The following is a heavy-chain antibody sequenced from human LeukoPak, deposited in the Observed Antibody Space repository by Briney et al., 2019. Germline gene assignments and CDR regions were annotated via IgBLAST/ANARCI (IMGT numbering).Heavy chain of an antibody. CDR3: AKAVRGVTSFDY. CDR1: GFTFSSYS. CDR2: ISSSSSYI. V-gene: IGHV3-21*04. Sequence: GGSLRLSCAASGFTFSSYSMNWVRQAPGKGLEWVSSISSSSSYIYYADSVKGRSTISRDNAKNSPYLQMNSLRAEDTAVYYCAKAVRGVTSFDYWGQGTLVTVSS. J-gene: IGHJ4*02. D-gene: IGHD3-10*01.